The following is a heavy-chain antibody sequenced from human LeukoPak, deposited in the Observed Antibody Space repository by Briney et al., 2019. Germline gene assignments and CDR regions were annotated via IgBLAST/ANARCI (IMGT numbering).Heavy chain of an antibody. CDR3: AKDSYSKGDY. Sequence: GGSLRLSCAASGFSFSSYWMRWVRQAPGKGLESVSNIKQDGSESNYVGSVKGRFTISRDNAKNSLYLQMNSLRAEDTAVYYCAKDSYSKGDYWGQGTLVTVSS. CDR1: GFSFSSYW. V-gene: IGHV3-7*05. J-gene: IGHJ4*02. D-gene: IGHD1-26*01. CDR2: IKQDGSES.